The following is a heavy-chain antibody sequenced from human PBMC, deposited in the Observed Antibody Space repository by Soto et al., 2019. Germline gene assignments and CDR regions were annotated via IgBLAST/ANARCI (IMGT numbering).Heavy chain of an antibody. J-gene: IGHJ5*02. D-gene: IGHD3-10*01. CDR2: IYYSGST. CDR1: DGTSSSYY. V-gene: IGHV4-59*01. Sequence: SQPLSLPYTVSDGTSSSYYWSCIMKPPGKGLEWIGYIYYSGSTNYNPSLKSRVTISVDTSKNQFSLKLSSVTAADTAVYYCARELFGRSVWFDPWGQGTLVTVS. CDR3: ARELFGRSVWFDP.